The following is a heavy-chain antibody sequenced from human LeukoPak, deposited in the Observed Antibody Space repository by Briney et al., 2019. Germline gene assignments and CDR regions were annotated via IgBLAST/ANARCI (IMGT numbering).Heavy chain of an antibody. Sequence: GGSLRLSCSASGFTFDDYGMSWVRQAPGKGLGWVSDINWNGGSTAYADSVKGRFTISRDNAKNSLYLQLTILRAEDTAFYYCARRRVSVVSYYFDYWSQGALVTVSS. CDR2: INWNGGST. V-gene: IGHV3-20*04. CDR1: GFTFDDYG. CDR3: ARRRVSVVSYYFDY. D-gene: IGHD2-21*01. J-gene: IGHJ4*02.